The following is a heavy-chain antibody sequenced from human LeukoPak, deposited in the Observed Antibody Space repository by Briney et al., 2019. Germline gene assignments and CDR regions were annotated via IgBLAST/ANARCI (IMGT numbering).Heavy chain of an antibody. J-gene: IGHJ4*02. CDR1: GFTFSSYW. D-gene: IGHD1-26*01. V-gene: IGHV3-74*01. Sequence: GGSLRLSCAASGFTFSSYWMPWVRQAPGKGLVWVSRINSDGSSTSYADFVKGRFTVSRDNAKNTLYLQMNSLRAEDTAVYYCARATGSYYSLGYWGQGTLVTVSS. CDR3: ARATGSYYSLGY. CDR2: INSDGSST.